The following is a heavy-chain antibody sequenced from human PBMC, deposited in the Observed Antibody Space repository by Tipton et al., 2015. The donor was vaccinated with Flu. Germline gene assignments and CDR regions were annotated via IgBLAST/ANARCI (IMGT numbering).Heavy chain of an antibody. J-gene: IGHJ4*02. CDR2: MNPNSGNT. CDR3: ARESLSYYYDSSGYLYYFDY. Sequence: QVQLVQSGAEVKKPGASVKVSCKASGYTFTSYDINWVRQATGQGLEWMGWMNPNSGNTGYAQKFQGRVTMTRNTSISTAYMELSSLRSEDTAVYYCARESLSYYYDSSGYLYYFDYWGQGTLVTVSS. D-gene: IGHD3-22*01. CDR1: GYTFTSYD. V-gene: IGHV1-8*01.